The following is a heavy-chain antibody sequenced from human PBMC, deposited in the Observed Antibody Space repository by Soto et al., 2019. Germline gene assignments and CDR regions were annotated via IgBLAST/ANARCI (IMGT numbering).Heavy chain of an antibody. Sequence: PGGSLRLSCAASGFTFSGYWMHWVRQVPGKGLEWVSRMNTDGRKRHYADSVKGRFTISRDNVKNTLYLQMNSLRVEDSAVYYCEKDHYGSNRIDYWGLGTLVTVSS. CDR3: EKDHYGSNRIDY. J-gene: IGHJ4*02. CDR1: GFTFSGYW. V-gene: IGHV3-74*01. D-gene: IGHD4-17*01. CDR2: MNTDGRKR.